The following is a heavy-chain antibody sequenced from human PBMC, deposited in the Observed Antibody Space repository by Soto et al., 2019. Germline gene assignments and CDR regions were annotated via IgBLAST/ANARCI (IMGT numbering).Heavy chain of an antibody. D-gene: IGHD4-4*01. CDR3: SFHSDSNSYSSFDF. Sequence: QVQLVQSGAEVKKPGSSVKVSFRASGGSFRNYVMSWVRQAPGQGLEWMGGIIPVFETITYAQNFQGRVTITSDDSTSTVSMELSNLRSEDTAVYFCSFHSDSNSYSSFDFWGQGNLVNVSS. CDR1: GGSFRNYV. CDR2: IIPVFETI. J-gene: IGHJ4*02. V-gene: IGHV1-69*01.